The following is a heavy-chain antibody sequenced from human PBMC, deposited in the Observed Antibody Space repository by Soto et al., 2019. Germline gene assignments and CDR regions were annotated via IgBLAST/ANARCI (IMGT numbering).Heavy chain of an antibody. V-gene: IGHV4-39*01. CDR2: IYHSGST. CDR3: ARHGGSSWWLYFDS. Sequence: QLRLQESGPGLVKPSETLSLTCTVSGGSISISSYYWGWIRQPPGKGLEWIGSIYHSGSTYYNPSLNSRVTISVDTSKNQCSLNLSSVTAADTAVYYCARHGGSSWWLYFDSWGQGTLVTVSS. D-gene: IGHD6-13*01. CDR1: GGSISISSYY. J-gene: IGHJ4*02.